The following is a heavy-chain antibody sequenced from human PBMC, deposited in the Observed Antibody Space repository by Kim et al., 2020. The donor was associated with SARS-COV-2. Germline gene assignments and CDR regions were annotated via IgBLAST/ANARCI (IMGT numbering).Heavy chain of an antibody. D-gene: IGHD3-16*01. CDR2: GVST. J-gene: IGHJ4*02. Sequence: GVSTFYADSGKGRFNSSRDNTKNTLYLQVSSLSAEDTAVYFCARVLYGFDYWGQGTPVTVSS. CDR3: ARVLYGFDY. V-gene: IGHV3-23*01.